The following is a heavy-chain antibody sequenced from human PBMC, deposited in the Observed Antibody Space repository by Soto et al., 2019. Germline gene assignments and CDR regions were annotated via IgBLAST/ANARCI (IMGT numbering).Heavy chain of an antibody. CDR1: GYTFTSYY. Sequence: ASVKVSCKASGYTFTSYYIHWVRQAPGQGLEWMGIISPSGGTTSYVQKFQGRVTMTRDTPTSTVYMELSSLGSEDTAVYYCIREVPTYYGSGSYPYFDCWGQGTLVTVSS. J-gene: IGHJ4*02. CDR2: ISPSGGTT. CDR3: IREVPTYYGSGSYPYFDC. D-gene: IGHD3-10*01. V-gene: IGHV1-46*03.